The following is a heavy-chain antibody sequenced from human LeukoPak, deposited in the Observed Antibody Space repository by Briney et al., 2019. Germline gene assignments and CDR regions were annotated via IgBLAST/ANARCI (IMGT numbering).Heavy chain of an antibody. D-gene: IGHD4-17*01. Sequence: ASVKVSCKASGYTFTSYGISWVRQAPGQGLEWMGWISAYNGNTNYAQKLQGRVTMTTDTSTSTAYMELRSLRSDDTAVYYCARDTASALNHTVTISHYYYYGMDVWGQGTTVTVSS. CDR3: ARDTASALNHTVTISHYYYYGMDV. V-gene: IGHV1-18*01. J-gene: IGHJ6*02. CDR2: ISAYNGNT. CDR1: GYTFTSYG.